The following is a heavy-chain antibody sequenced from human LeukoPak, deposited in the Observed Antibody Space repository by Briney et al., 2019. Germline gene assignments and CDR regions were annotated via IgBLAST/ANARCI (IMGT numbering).Heavy chain of an antibody. CDR2: ISAYNGNT. CDR3: ARGSDSSSWYFLDY. Sequence: ASVKVSCKASGYTFTSYGISWVRQAPGQGLEWMGWISAYNGNTNYAQKLQGRVTMTTDTSTSTAYMELRSLRSDDTAVYYYARGSDSSSWYFLDYWGQGTLVTVSS. D-gene: IGHD6-13*01. J-gene: IGHJ4*02. CDR1: GYTFTSYG. V-gene: IGHV1-18*01.